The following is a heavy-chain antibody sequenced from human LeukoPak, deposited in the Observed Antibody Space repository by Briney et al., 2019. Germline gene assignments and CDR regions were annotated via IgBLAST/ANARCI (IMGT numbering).Heavy chain of an antibody. CDR1: GYTFTSYY. D-gene: IGHD3-16*01. Sequence: ASVKVSCKASGYTFTSYYMHWVRQAPGQGLEWMGIINPSGGSTSYAQKFQGRVTMARDTSTSTVYMELSSLRSEDTAVYYCASPGEKDYYFDYWGQGTLVTVSS. CDR3: ASPGEKDYYFDY. V-gene: IGHV1-46*01. J-gene: IGHJ4*02. CDR2: INPSGGST.